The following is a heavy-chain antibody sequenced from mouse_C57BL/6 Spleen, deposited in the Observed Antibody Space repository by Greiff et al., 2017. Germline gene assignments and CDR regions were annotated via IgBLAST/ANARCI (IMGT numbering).Heavy chain of an antibody. J-gene: IGHJ4*01. D-gene: IGHD2-1*01. V-gene: IGHV1-9*01. CDR3: AKGAIYGNYYAMDY. Sequence: VQLQQSGAELMKPGASVKLSCKATGYTFTGYWIEWVKQRPGHGLEWIGEILPGSGSTNYNEKFKGKATFTADTSSNTAYMQLISLTTEDSAIYYCAKGAIYGNYYAMDYWGQGTSVTVSA. CDR2: ILPGSGST. CDR1: GYTFTGYW.